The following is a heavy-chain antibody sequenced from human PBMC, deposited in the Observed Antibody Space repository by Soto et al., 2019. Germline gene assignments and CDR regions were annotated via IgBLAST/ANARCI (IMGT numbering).Heavy chain of an antibody. V-gene: IGHV3-30*18. J-gene: IGHJ6*01. CDR1: EFSFSSYA. Sequence: PGGSLRLSCAASEFSFSSYAMHWVRQAPGKGLEWVAHISFDGSYNYYADSVRGRFTISRDNSKNTLYLQVDSLGHEDTAIYYCAKEDRILSGSYSHCYGLDVWGQGTTVTVYS. CDR2: ISFDGSYN. CDR3: AKEDRILSGSYSHCYGLDV. D-gene: IGHD3-9*01.